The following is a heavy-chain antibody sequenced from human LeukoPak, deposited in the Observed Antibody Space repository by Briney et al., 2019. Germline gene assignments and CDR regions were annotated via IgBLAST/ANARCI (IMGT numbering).Heavy chain of an antibody. J-gene: IGHJ5*02. CDR3: ARIRTRPFDP. Sequence: SETLSLTCTVSGGSISSYYWSWIRQPPGKGLEWIGSIYYSGSTYYNPSLKSRVTISVDTSKNQFSLKLSSVTAADAAVYYCARIRTRPFDPWGQGTLVTVSS. CDR1: GGSISSYY. CDR2: IYYSGST. V-gene: IGHV4-39*01.